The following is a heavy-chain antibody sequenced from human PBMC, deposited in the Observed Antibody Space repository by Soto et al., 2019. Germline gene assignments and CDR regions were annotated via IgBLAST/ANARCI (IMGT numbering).Heavy chain of an antibody. CDR3: TTGKSGGDDG. CDR1: GFSFSIDW. J-gene: IGHJ1*01. Sequence: EVQLVESGGTLVKPGDSLRLSCAASGFSFSIDWLSWVRQAPGKGPDRVGRLRSNNDGGTAASGAPVQGRFTISRGDANNTLYLQMNSVEAEDSAAYCCTTGKSGGDDGWGHGTLVTVSS. V-gene: IGHV3-15*02. D-gene: IGHD1-26*01. CDR2: LRSNNDGGTA.